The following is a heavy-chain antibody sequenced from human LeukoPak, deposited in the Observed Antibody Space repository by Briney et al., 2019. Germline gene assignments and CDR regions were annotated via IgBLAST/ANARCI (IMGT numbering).Heavy chain of an antibody. J-gene: IGHJ4*02. V-gene: IGHV3-74*01. D-gene: IGHD3-10*01. CDR1: GFTFSSYW. CDR2: INGDGTNI. Sequence: PGGSLRLSCAASGFTFSSYWMHWVRQAPGKGLVWVSRINGDGTNIRYADSVKGRFTISRDNAKNTLYLQMNSLRAEDTAVYYCYGSGSFWDFDYWGQGTLVTVSS. CDR3: YGSGSFWDFDY.